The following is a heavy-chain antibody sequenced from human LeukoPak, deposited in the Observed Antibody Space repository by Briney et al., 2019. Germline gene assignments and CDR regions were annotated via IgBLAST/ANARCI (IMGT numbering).Heavy chain of an antibody. V-gene: IGHV3-23*01. Sequence: PGGSLRLSCAASGFTFSSYAMSWVRQAPGKGLEWVSAISGSGGSTYYADSVKGRFTISRDNSKNTLYLQMNSLRAEDTAVYYCAKSSSGYGGREQIDYWGQGTLVTVSS. CDR3: AKSSSGYGGREQIDY. CDR2: ISGSGGST. J-gene: IGHJ4*02. CDR1: GFTFSSYA. D-gene: IGHD3-22*01.